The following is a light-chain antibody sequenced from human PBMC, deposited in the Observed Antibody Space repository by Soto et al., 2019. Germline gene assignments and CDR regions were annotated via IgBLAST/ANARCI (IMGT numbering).Light chain of an antibody. CDR1: SSDIGGYNL. CDR2: EAS. Sequence: QSVLTQPASVSGSPGQSITISCTGTSSDIGGYNLVSWYQQHPGKAPKLIIYEASKRPSGVSDRFSGSRSGNTASLTISDLQPEDEAHYSCCSFAGSATFVFGGGTKLTVL. CDR3: CSFAGSATFV. J-gene: IGLJ2*01. V-gene: IGLV2-23*02.